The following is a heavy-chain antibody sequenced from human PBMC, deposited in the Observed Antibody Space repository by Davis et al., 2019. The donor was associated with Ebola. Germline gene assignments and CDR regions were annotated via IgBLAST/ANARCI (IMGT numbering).Heavy chain of an antibody. CDR2: IYPGDSDT. CDR1: GYSFTNYW. Sequence: GEPLKISCKGSGYSFTNYWIGWVRQMPGKGLEWMGIIYPGDSDTRYSPSFQGQVTISADKSISTAYLQWSSLKASDTAMYYCARSRYCGGDCYGSFDYWGQGTLVTVSS. J-gene: IGHJ4*02. CDR3: ARSRYCGGDCYGSFDY. V-gene: IGHV5-51*01. D-gene: IGHD2-21*02.